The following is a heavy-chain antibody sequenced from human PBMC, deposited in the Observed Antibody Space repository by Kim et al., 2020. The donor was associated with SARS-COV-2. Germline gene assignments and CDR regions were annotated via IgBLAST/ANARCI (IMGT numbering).Heavy chain of an antibody. CDR2: ISSNGGST. D-gene: IGHD3-9*01. V-gene: IGHV3-64*01. J-gene: IGHJ4*02. Sequence: GGSLRLSCAASGFTFSSYAMHWVRQAPGKGLEYVSAISSNGGSTYYANSVKGRFTISRDNSKNTLYLQMGSLRAEDMAVYYCARTRNYDILTGYLDYFDYWGQGTLVTVSS. CDR3: ARTRNYDILTGYLDYFDY. CDR1: GFTFSSYA.